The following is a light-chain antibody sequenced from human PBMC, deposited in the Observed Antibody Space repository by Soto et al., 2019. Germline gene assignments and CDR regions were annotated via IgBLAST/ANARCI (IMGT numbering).Light chain of an antibody. Sequence: ENVLTQSPGTLSLSPGERATLSCRASQSFGRNYLAWFRQKSGQAPRLVIYGASSRAAGIPDRLSGSGSGTDFTLTISRLEPEDFAVYYCQQYATSPITFGQGTRLEI. CDR3: QQYATSPIT. CDR2: GAS. CDR1: QSFGRNY. J-gene: IGKJ5*01. V-gene: IGKV3-20*01.